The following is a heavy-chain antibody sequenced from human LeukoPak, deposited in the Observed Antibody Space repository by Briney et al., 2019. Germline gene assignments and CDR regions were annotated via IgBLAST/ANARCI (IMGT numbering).Heavy chain of an antibody. CDR1: GYTFTDYY. J-gene: IGHJ4*02. CDR3: ATALLPPFDY. D-gene: IGHD2-15*01. Sequence: ASVKISCKVSGYTFTDYYMHWVQQAPGKGLEWMGLVDPEDGETIYAEKFQVRVTITADTSTDTAYMELSSLRSEDTAVYYCATALLPPFDYWGQGTLVTVSS. V-gene: IGHV1-69-2*01. CDR2: VDPEDGET.